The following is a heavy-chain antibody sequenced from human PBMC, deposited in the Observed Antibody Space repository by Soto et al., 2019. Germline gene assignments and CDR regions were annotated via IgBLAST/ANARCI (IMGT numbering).Heavy chain of an antibody. CDR3: ARSAPRGNYYGSGSYYNIAYYFDY. Sequence: EVQLVQSGAEVKKPGESLKISCKGSGYSFTSYWIGWVRQMPGKGLEWMGIIYPGDSDTRYSPSFQGQVTISADKSISTAYLQWSSLKASDTAMYYCARSAPRGNYYGSGSYYNIAYYFDYWGQGTLVTVSS. D-gene: IGHD3-10*01. V-gene: IGHV5-51*01. CDR2: IYPGDSDT. J-gene: IGHJ4*02. CDR1: GYSFTSYW.